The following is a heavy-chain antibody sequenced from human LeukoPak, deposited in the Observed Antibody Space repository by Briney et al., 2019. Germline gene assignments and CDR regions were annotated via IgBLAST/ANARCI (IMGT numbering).Heavy chain of an antibody. D-gene: IGHD3-3*01. J-gene: IGHJ4*02. V-gene: IGHV1-69*05. CDR2: IIPIFGTA. Sequence: SVKVSCKASGGTFSSYAISWVRQAPGQGLEWMGGIIPIFGTANYAQKFQGRVTITTDESTSTAYMELSSPRSEDTAVYYCATDLLYYFDYWGQGTLVTVSS. CDR1: GGTFSSYA. CDR3: ATDLLYYFDY.